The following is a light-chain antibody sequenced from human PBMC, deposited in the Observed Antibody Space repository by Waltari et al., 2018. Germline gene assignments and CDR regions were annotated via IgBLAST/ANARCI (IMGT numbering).Light chain of an antibody. CDR2: AAS. CDR3: QNHERLPAM. Sequence: EIVSTQSPGTLSLSPGERATLSCRASQSISRYLAWYQQNPGQAPRLLIYAASSRATGIPDRFSGSGSGTDFSLTISRLEPEDFAVYYCQNHERLPAMFGQGTKVEIK. J-gene: IGKJ1*01. V-gene: IGKV3-20*01. CDR1: QSISRY.